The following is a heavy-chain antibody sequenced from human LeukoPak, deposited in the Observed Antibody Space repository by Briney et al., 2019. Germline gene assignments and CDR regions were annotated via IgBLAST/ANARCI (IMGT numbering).Heavy chain of an antibody. J-gene: IGHJ4*02. Sequence: GGSLRLSCAASGFTFSKYALVWVRQAPGKGLEWVANIKQDGSEEYYVDSVKGRFTISRDNAKNSLYLQMNSLRAEDTAVYYCARDGLGSAFDYWGQGTLVTVSS. CDR2: IKQDGSEE. CDR3: ARDGLGSAFDY. V-gene: IGHV3-7*01. CDR1: GFTFSKYA. D-gene: IGHD3/OR15-3a*01.